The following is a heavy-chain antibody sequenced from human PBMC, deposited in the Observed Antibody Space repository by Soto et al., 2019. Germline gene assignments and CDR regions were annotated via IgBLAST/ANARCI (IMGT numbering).Heavy chain of an antibody. CDR2: IKSKTDGGTT. CDR1: GFTFSNAW. D-gene: IGHD2-21*02. J-gene: IGHJ4*02. CDR3: TXDQLAYCGGDCYSDFDY. V-gene: IGHV3-15*01. Sequence: GGSLRLSCAASGFTFSNAWMSWVRQAPGKGLEWVGRIKSKTDGGTTDYAAPVKGRFTISRDDSKNTLYLQMNSLKTEDTAVYYCTXDQLAYCGGDCYSDFDYWGQGTLVTVSS.